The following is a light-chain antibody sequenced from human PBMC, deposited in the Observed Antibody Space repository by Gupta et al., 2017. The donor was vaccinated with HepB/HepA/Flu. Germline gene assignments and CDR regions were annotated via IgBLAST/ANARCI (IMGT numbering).Light chain of an antibody. CDR2: GAS. V-gene: IGKV3-15*01. J-gene: IGKJ4*01. Sequence: EIVMTQSPATLSVSPGERATLSCRASQSVSSNLAWYQQKPGQAPRLLIYGASTRATGIPARFSGSGSGTEFTLTNSSLQSEDFAFYYCQQYKNWPPLTFGGGTKVEIK. CDR3: QQYKNWPPLT. CDR1: QSVSSN.